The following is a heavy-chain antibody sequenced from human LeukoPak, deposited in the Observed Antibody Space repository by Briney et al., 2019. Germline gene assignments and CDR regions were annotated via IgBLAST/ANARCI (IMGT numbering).Heavy chain of an antibody. D-gene: IGHD5-12*01. CDR2: IRYDGSNK. CDR1: GFTFSSYG. CDR3: ARGGGGIVATTSTLDY. V-gene: IGHV3-30*02. J-gene: IGHJ4*02. Sequence: GGSLRLSCAASGFTFSSYGMYWVRQAPGKGLEWVAFIRYDGSNKYYADSVKGRFTISRDNAKNSLYLQMNSLRAEDTAVYYCARGGGGIVATTSTLDYWGQGTLVTVSS.